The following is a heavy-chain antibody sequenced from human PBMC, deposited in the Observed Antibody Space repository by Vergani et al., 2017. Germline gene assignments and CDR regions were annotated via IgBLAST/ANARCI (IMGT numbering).Heavy chain of an antibody. CDR2: ISGSGATS. CDR3: AKGGVGADTRYYYMDV. V-gene: IGHV3-23*04. D-gene: IGHD1-26*01. CDR1: GFTFTSYA. Sequence: VQVVQSGAEVKKSGASVKVSCKTSGFTFTSYAMNWVRQAPGKGLEWVSGISGSGATSYYAESMKGRFAMSRDNSKNTVYVQMNNLKPEDTAVYYCAKGGVGADTRYYYMDVWGKGTTVTVSS. J-gene: IGHJ6*03.